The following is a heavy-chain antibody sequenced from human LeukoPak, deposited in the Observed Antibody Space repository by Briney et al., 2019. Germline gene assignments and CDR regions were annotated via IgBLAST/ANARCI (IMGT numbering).Heavy chain of an antibody. V-gene: IGHV4-38-2*02. Sequence: SETLSLTCTVSGYSISSGYYWGWIRQPPGKGLEWIGSIYHSGSTYYNPSLKSRVTISVDTSKNQFSLKLSSVTAADTAVYYCARAIRYCSSTSCSNFDYRGQGTLVTVSS. CDR1: GYSISSGYY. CDR2: IYHSGST. D-gene: IGHD2-2*01. J-gene: IGHJ4*02. CDR3: ARAIRYCSSTSCSNFDY.